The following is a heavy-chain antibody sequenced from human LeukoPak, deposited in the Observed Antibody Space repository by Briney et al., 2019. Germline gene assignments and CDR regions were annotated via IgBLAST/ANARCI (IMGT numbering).Heavy chain of an antibody. D-gene: IGHD6-19*01. CDR3: ARDPFMAGTFGS. J-gene: IGHJ5*02. Sequence: SETLSLTCTVSGGSISSSSYYWGWVRQPPGKGLEWVGSIYYSGSTYYNPSLKSRVTISVDTSKNQFSLTLSSVTAADTAVYYCARDPFMAGTFGSWGQGTLVTVSS. CDR2: IYYSGST. V-gene: IGHV4-39*07. CDR1: GGSISSSSYY.